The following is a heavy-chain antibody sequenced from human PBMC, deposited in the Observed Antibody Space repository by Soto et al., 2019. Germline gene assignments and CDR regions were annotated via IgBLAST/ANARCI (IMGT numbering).Heavy chain of an antibody. J-gene: IGHJ3*02. CDR3: AREVFYCSGGSCYWDDAFDI. Sequence: RGALGVTCASSVFTVSINYMSWVRQAPGKGLEWVSVIYSGGSTYYADSVKCRFTISRDNSKNTLYLQMNSLRAEDTAVYYCAREVFYCSGGSCYWDDAFDIWGQGTMVTVSS. V-gene: IGHV3-53*01. D-gene: IGHD2-15*01. CDR2: IYSGGST. CDR1: VFTVSINY.